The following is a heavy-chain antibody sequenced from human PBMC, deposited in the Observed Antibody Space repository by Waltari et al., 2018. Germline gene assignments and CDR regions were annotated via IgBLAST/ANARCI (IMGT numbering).Heavy chain of an antibody. CDR2: IKQDGSEK. CDR3: ASDPGTPPFDY. V-gene: IGHV3-7*01. J-gene: IGHJ4*02. D-gene: IGHD1-1*01. CDR1: GFTFSSYW. Sequence: EVQLVESGGGLVQPGGSLRLSCAASGFTFSSYWMSWVRQAPGKGLEWVANIKQDGSEKYYGDSVKGRFTISRDNAKNSLYLQMNSLRAEDTAVYYCASDPGTPPFDYWGQGTLVTVSS.